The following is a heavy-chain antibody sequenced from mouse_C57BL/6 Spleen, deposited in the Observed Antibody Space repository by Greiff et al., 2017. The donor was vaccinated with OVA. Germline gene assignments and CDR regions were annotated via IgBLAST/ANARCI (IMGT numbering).Heavy chain of an antibody. CDR2: IDPANGNT. D-gene: IGHD1-1*01. Sequence: VTLKVSVAELVRPGASVKLSCTASGFNIKNTYMHWVKQRPEQGLEWIGRIDPANGNTKYAPKFQGKATITADTSSNTAYLQLSSLTSEDTAIYYCARTNYGSSYDAMDYWGQGTSVTVSS. CDR3: ARTNYGSSYDAMDY. V-gene: IGHV14-3*01. J-gene: IGHJ4*01. CDR1: GFNIKNTY.